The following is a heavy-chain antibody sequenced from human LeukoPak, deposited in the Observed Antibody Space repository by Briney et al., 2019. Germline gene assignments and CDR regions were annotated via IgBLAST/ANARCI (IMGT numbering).Heavy chain of an antibody. Sequence: SETLSLTCTVSGCSISSYYWSWIRQPAGKGLEWIGRIYTSGSTNYNPSLKSRVTISVDTSKNQFSLKLSSVTAADTAVYYCARDMGYSGYRSNFDYWGQGTLVTVSS. CDR2: IYTSGST. V-gene: IGHV4-4*07. CDR1: GCSISSYY. D-gene: IGHD5-12*01. J-gene: IGHJ4*02. CDR3: ARDMGYSGYRSNFDY.